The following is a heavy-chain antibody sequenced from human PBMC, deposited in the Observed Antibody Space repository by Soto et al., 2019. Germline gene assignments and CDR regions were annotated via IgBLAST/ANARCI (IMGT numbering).Heavy chain of an antibody. D-gene: IGHD2-21*01. J-gene: IGHJ4*02. CDR2: IYPGDSDT. CDR3: AIVGVASWSWAGGQGYFDS. CDR1: GYSFTSYW. V-gene: IGHV5-51*01. Sequence: PGESLKISCKGSGYSFTSYWIGWVRQMPGKGLEWMGIIYPGDSDTRYSPSFQGQVTISADKSISTAYLQWSSLKASDTAMYYCAIVGVASWSWAGGQGYFDSWGQGTLVTSPQ.